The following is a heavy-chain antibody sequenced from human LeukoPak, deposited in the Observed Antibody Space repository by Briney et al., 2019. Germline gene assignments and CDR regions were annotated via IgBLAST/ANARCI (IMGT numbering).Heavy chain of an antibody. CDR3: AKPPYYYGSGSYYDY. D-gene: IGHD3-10*01. CDR1: GFTFDDYA. J-gene: IGHJ4*02. CDR2: ISGDGGST. Sequence: GGSLRLSCAASGFTFDDYAMHWVRQAPGKGLEWVSLISGDGGSTYYADSVKGRFTISRDNSKNSLYLQMNSLRTEDTALYYCAKPPYYYGSGSYYDYWGQGTLVTVSS. V-gene: IGHV3-43*02.